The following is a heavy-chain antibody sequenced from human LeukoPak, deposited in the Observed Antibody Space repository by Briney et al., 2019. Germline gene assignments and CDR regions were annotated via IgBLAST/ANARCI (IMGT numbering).Heavy chain of an antibody. CDR2: IYHSGST. CDR1: GGSISSSNW. J-gene: IGHJ4*02. V-gene: IGHV4-4*02. CDR3: ARASRYNWNDYYFDY. Sequence: SGTLSLTCAVSGGSISSSNWWSWVRQPPGKGLEWIGEIYHSGSTNYNPSLKSRVTISVDKSKNRFSLKLSSVTAADTAVYYCARASRYNWNDYYFDYWGQGTLVTVSS. D-gene: IGHD1-1*01.